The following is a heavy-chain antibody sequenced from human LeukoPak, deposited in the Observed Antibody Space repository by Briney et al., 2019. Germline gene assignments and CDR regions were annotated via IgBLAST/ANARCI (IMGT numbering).Heavy chain of an antibody. Sequence: PSETLSLTCTVSGGSISSYYWSWIRQPPGKGLEWIGYIFYSGSTYYNPSLKSRVTISVDTSKNQFSLKLSSVTAADTAVYYCARGPAMIVSVGAFDIWGQGTMVTVSS. D-gene: IGHD3-22*01. CDR2: IFYSGST. CDR1: GGSISSYY. CDR3: ARGPAMIVSVGAFDI. J-gene: IGHJ3*02. V-gene: IGHV4-59*12.